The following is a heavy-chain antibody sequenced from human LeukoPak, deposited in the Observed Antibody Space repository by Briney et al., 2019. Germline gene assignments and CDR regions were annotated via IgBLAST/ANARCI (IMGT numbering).Heavy chain of an antibody. CDR3: TREDY. V-gene: IGHV1-2*02. CDR2: INPNSGGT. J-gene: IGHJ4*02. Sequence: ASVKVSCKASGYTFTSYGISWVRQAPGQGLEWMGWINPNSGGTNYAQKFQGRVTMTRDTSISTAYMELSSLRSDDTAVYYCTREDYWGQGTLVTVSS. CDR1: GYTFTSYG.